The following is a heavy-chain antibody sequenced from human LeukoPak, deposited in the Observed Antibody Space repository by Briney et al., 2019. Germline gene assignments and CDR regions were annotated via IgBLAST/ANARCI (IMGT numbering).Heavy chain of an antibody. CDR1: EDNFSAYY. CDR2: INPNSGDT. J-gene: IGHJ4*02. V-gene: IGHV1-2*02. Sequence: ASVRVSCKPSEDNFSAYYMHWVRQAPGQGLEWMGWINPNSGDTKYAHKFQDRVTLTRDTSLSTAYIEMRGLKSADTAVYYCANSFDNWGQGTLVTVSS. CDR3: ANSFDN.